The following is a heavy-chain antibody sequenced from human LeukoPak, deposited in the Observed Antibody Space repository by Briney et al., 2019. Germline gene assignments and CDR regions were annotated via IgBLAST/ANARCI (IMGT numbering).Heavy chain of an antibody. V-gene: IGHV3-7*03. CDR2: IKEDGTET. Sequence: QSGGSLRLSCAASGFMFSSSWMSWVRLAPGKGLEWVANIKEDGTETYYVDSVKGRFTISRDNAKNSLYLQMNSLRVEDTAVYYCAKEGRSLQTYWGQGTLVTVSS. CDR1: GFMFSSSW. D-gene: IGHD5-24*01. J-gene: IGHJ4*02. CDR3: AKEGRSLQTY.